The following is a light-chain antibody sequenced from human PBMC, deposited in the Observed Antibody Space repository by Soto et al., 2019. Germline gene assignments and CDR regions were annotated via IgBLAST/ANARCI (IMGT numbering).Light chain of an antibody. J-gene: IGLJ1*01. CDR2: DVS. Sequence: QSALTQPRSVSGSPGQSVTISCTGTSSDVGGYNYVSWYQQHPGKAPKLMIYDVSKRPSGVPDRFSGSKSGNTASLTISGLQAEDEADYYCCSYAGSYISEAFGTGTKVTVL. CDR3: CSYAGSYISEA. V-gene: IGLV2-11*01. CDR1: SSDVGGYNY.